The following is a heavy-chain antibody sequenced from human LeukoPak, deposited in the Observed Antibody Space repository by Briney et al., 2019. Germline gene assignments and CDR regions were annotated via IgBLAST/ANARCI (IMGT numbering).Heavy chain of an antibody. CDR2: ISSASGSI. Sequence: GGSLRLSCAASGFTFSSYSMNWVRQAPGKGLEWVSYISSASGSIYYADSVKGRFTISRDNAKNSLYLQMNSLRAEDTAVYYCARDTAYYYDSPPDYWGQGTLVTVSS. D-gene: IGHD3-22*01. CDR3: ARDTAYYYDSPPDY. J-gene: IGHJ4*02. V-gene: IGHV3-48*04. CDR1: GFTFSSYS.